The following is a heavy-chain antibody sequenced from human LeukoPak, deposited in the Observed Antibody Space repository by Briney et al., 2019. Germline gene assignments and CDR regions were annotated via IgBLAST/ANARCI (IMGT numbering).Heavy chain of an antibody. CDR3: ATETNGRHYDY. D-gene: IGHD1-14*01. CDR2: IGPTGSDR. Sequence: GGSLRLSCTASGLTFSTAGFNWVRHAPGKGLEWVASIGPTGSDRYHADSSKGRFTISRENANNFLYLQMNSLRAEDTAVYYCATETNGRHYDYWGQGTLLTVSS. J-gene: IGHJ4*02. CDR1: GLTFSTAG. V-gene: IGHV3-21*06.